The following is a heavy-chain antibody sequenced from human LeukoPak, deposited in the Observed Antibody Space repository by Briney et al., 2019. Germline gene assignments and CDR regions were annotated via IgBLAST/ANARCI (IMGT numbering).Heavy chain of an antibody. Sequence: GGSLRLSCAASGFAFSTYAMRWVRQAPGKGLELVSAIYGRGQHVYYADSVKGRFTISRDNSKNTVYLQMNSLRAEDTAVYYCARDRGDSNYYFDYWGQGTLVTVSS. CDR3: ARDRGDSNYYFDY. D-gene: IGHD4-11*01. J-gene: IGHJ4*02. CDR2: IYGRGQHV. V-gene: IGHV3-23*01. CDR1: GFAFSTYA.